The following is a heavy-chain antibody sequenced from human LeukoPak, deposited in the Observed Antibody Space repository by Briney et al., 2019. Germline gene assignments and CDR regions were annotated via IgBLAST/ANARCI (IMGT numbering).Heavy chain of an antibody. CDR1: GYTFTSYG. CDR2: ISAYNGNT. CDR3: ARGDYGDSWRTFSVDY. V-gene: IGHV1-18*01. J-gene: IGHJ4*02. Sequence: GASVKVSCKASGYTFTSYGISWVRQAPGQGLEWMGWISAYNGNTNYAQKLQGRVTMTTDTSTSTAYMELRSLRSDDTAVYYCARGDYGDSWRTFSVDYWGQGTLVTVSS. D-gene: IGHD4-17*01.